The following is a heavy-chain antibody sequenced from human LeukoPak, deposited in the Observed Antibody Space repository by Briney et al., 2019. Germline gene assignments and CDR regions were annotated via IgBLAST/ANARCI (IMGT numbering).Heavy chain of an antibody. CDR1: GFTVSSNY. J-gene: IGHJ4*02. D-gene: IGHD5-12*01. CDR2: ITSGGNI. Sequence: GGSLRLSCAASGFTVSSNYMNWVRQAPGKGLEWVSVITSGGNIYYADSVKGRLTTSRDNSKNTLYVQMNSLRAEDTAIYYCARGRGYRDYDRPLDYWGQGTLVTVSS. CDR3: ARGRGYRDYDRPLDY. V-gene: IGHV3-53*01.